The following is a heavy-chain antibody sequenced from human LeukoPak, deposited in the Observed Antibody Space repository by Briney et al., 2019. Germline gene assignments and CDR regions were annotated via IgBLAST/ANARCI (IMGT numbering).Heavy chain of an antibody. CDR1: GDSISDYY. CDR2: IDYSGGDT. Sequence: ETLSLTCTVSGDSISDYYWSWIRQAPGKGLEWVSSIDYSGGDTHYADSVKGRFTISRDNSKNTLYLQLSSLRGDDTAVYFCARNSGWYGVSWGQGTLVTVSS. D-gene: IGHD6-19*01. CDR3: ARNSGWYGVS. V-gene: IGHV3-23*01. J-gene: IGHJ4*02.